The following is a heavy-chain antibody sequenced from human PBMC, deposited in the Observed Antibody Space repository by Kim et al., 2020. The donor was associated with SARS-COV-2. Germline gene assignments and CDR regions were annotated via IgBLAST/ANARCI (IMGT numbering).Heavy chain of an antibody. CDR1: GGSISSSSYY. D-gene: IGHD3-10*01. CDR3: ARPAYGSGSHTRVSGMDV. J-gene: IGHJ6*02. V-gene: IGHV4-39*01. CDR2: IYYSGST. Sequence: SETLSLTCTVSGGSISSSSYYWGWIRQPPGKGLEWIGSIYYSGSTYYNPSLKSRVTISVDTSKNQFSLKLSSVTAADTAVYYCARPAYGSGSHTRVSGMDVWGQGITVTVSS.